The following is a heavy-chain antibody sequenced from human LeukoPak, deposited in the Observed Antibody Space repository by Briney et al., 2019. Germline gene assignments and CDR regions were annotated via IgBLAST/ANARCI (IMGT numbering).Heavy chain of an antibody. CDR2: ISTSSNYI. V-gene: IGHV3-21*01. CDR1: GFTFSSYS. CDR3: ARDVYSSGWYDYDY. Sequence: GGSLRLSCAASGFTFSSYSMNWVRQAPGKGLEWVSSISTSSNYIYYTDSVKGRFTIPRDNAKNSLYLQMNSLRAEDTAVYYCARDVYSSGWYDYDYWGQGTLVTVSS. D-gene: IGHD6-19*01. J-gene: IGHJ4*02.